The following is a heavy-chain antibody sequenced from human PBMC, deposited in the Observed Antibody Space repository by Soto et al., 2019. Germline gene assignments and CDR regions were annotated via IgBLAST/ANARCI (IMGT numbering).Heavy chain of an antibody. CDR1: GFTFSSYS. CDR2: ISSSSSYI. CDR3: ARDGGGDVPRAY. Sequence: PGGSLRLSCAASGFTFSSYSMNRVRQAPGKGLEWVSSISSSSSYIYYADSVKGRFTISRDNAKNSLYLQMDSLRAEDTAVYYCARDGGGDVPRAYWGQGTLVTVSS. V-gene: IGHV3-21*01. D-gene: IGHD2-21*02. J-gene: IGHJ4*02.